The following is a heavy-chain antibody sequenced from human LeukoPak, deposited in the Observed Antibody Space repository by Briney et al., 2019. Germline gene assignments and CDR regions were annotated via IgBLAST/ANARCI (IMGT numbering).Heavy chain of an antibody. Sequence: GASVKVSCKASGGTFSSYGISWVRQAPGQGLEWMGWISAYNGNTNYAQKLQGRVTMTTDTSTSTAYMELRSLRSDDTAVYYCAREDCTNGVCYTGRSSDYWGQGTLVTVSS. CDR3: AREDCTNGVCYTGRSSDY. D-gene: IGHD2-8*01. CDR1: GGTFSSYG. V-gene: IGHV1-18*01. CDR2: ISAYNGNT. J-gene: IGHJ4*02.